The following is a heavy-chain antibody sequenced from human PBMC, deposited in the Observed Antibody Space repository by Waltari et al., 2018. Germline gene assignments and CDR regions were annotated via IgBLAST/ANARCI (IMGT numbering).Heavy chain of an antibody. CDR3: ARGLRGTMVQGVMGNYFDY. V-gene: IGHV4-34*01. Sequence: QVQLQQWGAGLLKPSETLSLTCAVYGGSFSGYYWSWIRPPPGKGLEWIGEINHSGSTNYNPSLKSRVTISVDTSKNQFSLKLSSVTAADTAVYYCARGLRGTMVQGVMGNYFDYWGQGTLVTVSS. CDR2: INHSGST. CDR1: GGSFSGYY. J-gene: IGHJ4*02. D-gene: IGHD3-10*01.